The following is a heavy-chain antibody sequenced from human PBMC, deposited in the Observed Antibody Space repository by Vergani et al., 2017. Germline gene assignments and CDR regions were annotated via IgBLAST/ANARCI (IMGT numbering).Heavy chain of an antibody. D-gene: IGHD6-19*01. Sequence: QVQLVESGGGVVQPGRSLRLSCAASGCTFSSYGMHWVRQAPGKGLEWVAVIWYDGSNKYYADSVKGRFTISRDNSKNTLYLQMNSLRAEDTAVYYCARDYGSSDNGDYWGQGTLVTVSS. CDR3: ARDYGSSDNGDY. CDR2: IWYDGSNK. V-gene: IGHV3-33*01. CDR1: GCTFSSYG. J-gene: IGHJ4*02.